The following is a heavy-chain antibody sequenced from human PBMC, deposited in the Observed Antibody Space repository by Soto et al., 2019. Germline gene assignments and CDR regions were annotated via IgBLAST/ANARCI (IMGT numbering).Heavy chain of an antibody. V-gene: IGHV4-31*02. D-gene: IGHD2-15*01. CDR3: ARTVAATRFDP. J-gene: IGHJ5*02. Sequence: EWIGYIYYSGSTYYNPSLKSRVTISVDTSKNQFSLKLSSVTAADTAVYYCARTVAATRFDPWGQGTLVTVSS. CDR2: IYYSGST.